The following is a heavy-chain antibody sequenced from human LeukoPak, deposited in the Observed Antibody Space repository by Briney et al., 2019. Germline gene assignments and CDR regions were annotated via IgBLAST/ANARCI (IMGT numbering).Heavy chain of an antibody. J-gene: IGHJ3*02. V-gene: IGHV3-23*01. CDR1: GFTFSTYA. D-gene: IGHD6-19*01. CDR2: LSSNRGTS. Sequence: PGGSLRLSCAASGFTFSTYAMSWVRQAPGKGLEWVSTLSSNRGTSYYADSVRGRFTISRDNSKNTLYLQMNSLRAEDTAVYYCAKDLGAAVAVPQFGAFDIWGQGTMVTVSS. CDR3: AKDLGAAVAVPQFGAFDI.